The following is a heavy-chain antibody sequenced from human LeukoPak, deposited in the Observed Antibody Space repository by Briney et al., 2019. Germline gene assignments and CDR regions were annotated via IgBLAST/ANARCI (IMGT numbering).Heavy chain of an antibody. Sequence: GASVKVSCKASGYTFTGYYMHWVRQAPGQGLEWMGWINPNSGGTNYAQKFQGRVTMTRDTSISTAYMELSRLRSDDTAVYYCARVKVVPGYYYYGMDVWGQGTTVTVSS. J-gene: IGHJ6*02. V-gene: IGHV1-2*02. CDR3: ARVKVVPGYYYYGMDV. D-gene: IGHD2-2*01. CDR2: INPNSGGT. CDR1: GYTFTGYY.